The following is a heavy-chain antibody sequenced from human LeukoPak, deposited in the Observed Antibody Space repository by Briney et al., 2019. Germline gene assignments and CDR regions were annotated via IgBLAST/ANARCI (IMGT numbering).Heavy chain of an antibody. J-gene: IGHJ2*01. CDR3: AKDRRPTVSGGYFDL. V-gene: IGHV3-9*01. CDR1: GFTFDDYA. D-gene: IGHD3-10*01. CDR2: ISWNSGHK. Sequence: GRSLRLSCAASGFTFDDYAMHWLRQAPGKGLEWVSGISWNSGHKGYADSVKGRFTISRDNAKNSLYLRMNSLRAEDTTLYYCAKDRRPTVSGGYFDLWGRGTLVIVSS.